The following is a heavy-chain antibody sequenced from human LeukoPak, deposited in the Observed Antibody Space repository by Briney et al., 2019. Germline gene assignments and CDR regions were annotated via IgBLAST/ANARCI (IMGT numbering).Heavy chain of an antibody. Sequence: MPGGSLRLSCAASGFTFSTYSMNWVRQAPGKGLEWVSSIISSSSYIYYADSVKGRFTISRDNAKNSLYLQMNSLRAEDTAVYYCARDPQYCSGGSCYSLDYWGQGTLVTVSS. D-gene: IGHD2-15*01. CDR1: GFTFSTYS. J-gene: IGHJ4*02. CDR3: ARDPQYCSGGSCYSLDY. V-gene: IGHV3-21*01. CDR2: IISSSSYI.